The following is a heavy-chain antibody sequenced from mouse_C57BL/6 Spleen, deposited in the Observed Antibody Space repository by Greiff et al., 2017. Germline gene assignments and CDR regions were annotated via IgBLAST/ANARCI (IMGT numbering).Heavy chain of an antibody. D-gene: IGHD2-4*01. CDR1: GFTFSSYG. J-gene: IGHJ3*01. V-gene: IGHV5-6*01. CDR3: ARHLDYPFAY. Sequence: EVMLVESGGDLVKPGGSLKLSCAASGFTFSSYGMSWVRQTPDKRLEWVATISSGGSYTYYPDSVKGRFTISRDNAKNTLYLQMSSLKSEDTAMXYCARHLDYPFAYWGQGTLVTVSA. CDR2: ISSGGSYT.